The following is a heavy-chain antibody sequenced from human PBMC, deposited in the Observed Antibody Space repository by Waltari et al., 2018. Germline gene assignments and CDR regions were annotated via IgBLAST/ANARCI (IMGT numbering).Heavy chain of an antibody. CDR1: GGSISSYY. Sequence: QVQLQESGPGLVKPSETLSLTCTVSGGSISSYYWSWIRQPPGKGLEWIGYIYYSGSTNNDPSLKSRVTRSVDTSKNQFSLKLSSVTAADTAVYYCARENWWSGYYGSARPRYYYYMDVWGKGTTVTISS. J-gene: IGHJ6*03. D-gene: IGHD3-3*01. CDR2: IYYSGST. CDR3: ARENWWSGYYGSARPRYYYYMDV. V-gene: IGHV4-59*12.